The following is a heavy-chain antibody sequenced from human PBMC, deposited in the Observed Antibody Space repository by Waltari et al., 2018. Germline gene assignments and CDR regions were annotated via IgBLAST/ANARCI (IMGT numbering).Heavy chain of an antibody. V-gene: IGHV3-53*01. J-gene: IGHJ3*02. CDR2: INSGGST. Sequence: EVQLVESGGGLIQPGGSLRLSCAASGFTVSSNYMSWVRQAPGKGLLWVSVINSGGSTYYADSVKGRFTISRDNSKNTLYLQMNSLRAEDTAVYYCARATPILYRGAFDIWGQGTMVTVSS. D-gene: IGHD3-16*01. CDR1: GFTVSSNY. CDR3: ARATPILYRGAFDI.